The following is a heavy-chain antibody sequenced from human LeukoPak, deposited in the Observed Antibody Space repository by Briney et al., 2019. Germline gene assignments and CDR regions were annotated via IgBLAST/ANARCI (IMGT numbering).Heavy chain of an antibody. CDR2: VNPNTGGT. J-gene: IGHJ4*02. V-gene: IGHV1-2*02. CDR1: GYTFTGYY. Sequence: ASVKVSCKASGYTFTGYYINWVRQAPGQAPEWVGWVNPNTGGTRYAQKFQGRVTMTRDTSITTAFMELRGLTFDDTAVFYCVREAGPLDWGQGTLDTVSS. CDR3: VREAGPLD.